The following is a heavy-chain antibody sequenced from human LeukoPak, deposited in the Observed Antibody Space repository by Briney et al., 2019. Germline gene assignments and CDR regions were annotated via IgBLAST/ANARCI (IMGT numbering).Heavy chain of an antibody. J-gene: IGHJ4*02. D-gene: IGHD4-11*01. CDR1: GFTFSDYY. CDR2: ISSSGSTI. Sequence: GGSLRLSCAASGFTFSDYYMSWIRQAPGKGLEWVSYISSSGSTIYYADSVKGRFTISRDNAKNSLYLQVNSLRAEDTAVYYCAREVDYSNYEFDYWGQGTLVTVSS. V-gene: IGHV3-11*01. CDR3: AREVDYSNYEFDY.